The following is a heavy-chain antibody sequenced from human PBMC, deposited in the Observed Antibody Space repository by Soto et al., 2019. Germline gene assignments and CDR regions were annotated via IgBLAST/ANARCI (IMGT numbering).Heavy chain of an antibody. D-gene: IGHD4-17*01. CDR3: ARDRPYGDPNWFDP. CDR1: GFTFTSYT. J-gene: IGHJ5*02. Sequence: QVQLVESGGDVVQPGGSLRLSCAASGFTFTSYTMHWVRQAPGRGLEWVAVMSYDGSRTDYADSVKGRFTISRDTSKDTLFLQMNSLRPDDTAIYYCARDRPYGDPNWFDPWGLGTLVTVSS. V-gene: IGHV3-30-3*01. CDR2: MSYDGSRT.